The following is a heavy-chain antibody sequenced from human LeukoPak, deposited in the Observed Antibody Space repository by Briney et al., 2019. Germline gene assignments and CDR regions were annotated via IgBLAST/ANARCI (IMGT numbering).Heavy chain of an antibody. CDR3: ARLLGSSGYAGDWYFDL. Sequence: PSETLSLTCSVSGASITRYYWTWIRQPVGKGLEWFGRLYTNGTVNYNPSLRGRVTMSRDTSRNQFSLKLTSVAAADTAVYYCARLLGSSGYAGDWYFDLWGPGALVTVSS. CDR1: GASITRYY. J-gene: IGHJ2*01. V-gene: IGHV4-4*07. CDR2: LYTNGTV. D-gene: IGHD3-22*01.